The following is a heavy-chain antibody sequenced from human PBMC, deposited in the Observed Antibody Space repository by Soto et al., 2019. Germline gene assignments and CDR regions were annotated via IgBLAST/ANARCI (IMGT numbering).Heavy chain of an antibody. D-gene: IGHD1-26*01. CDR3: ARGVQEHHLFCDWCDS. CDR2: MSSSLTTI. CDR1: GFNFGIYS. Sequence: EVQLVESGGGLVQPGGSLTLSCVVSGFNFGIYSMNWVRQAPGKGLDWISYMSSSLTTIYYADSVKGRFTISRDNAKNSLYLHMNNLRDEDTAVYYCARGVQEHHLFCDWCDSWGQGTLVTVSS. V-gene: IGHV3-48*02. J-gene: IGHJ5*01.